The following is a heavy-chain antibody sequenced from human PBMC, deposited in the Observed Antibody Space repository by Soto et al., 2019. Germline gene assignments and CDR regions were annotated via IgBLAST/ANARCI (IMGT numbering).Heavy chain of an antibody. V-gene: IGHV3-30*18. J-gene: IGHJ6*02. CDR3: AKDLGAVAGTPLWYYYGMDV. D-gene: IGHD6-19*01. Sequence: GGSLRLSCAASGFTFSSYGMHWVRQAPGKGLEWVAVISYDGSNKYYADSVKGRFTISRDNSKNTLYLQMNSLRAEDTAVYYCAKDLGAVAGTPLWYYYGMDVWGQGTTVTVSS. CDR1: GFTFSSYG. CDR2: ISYDGSNK.